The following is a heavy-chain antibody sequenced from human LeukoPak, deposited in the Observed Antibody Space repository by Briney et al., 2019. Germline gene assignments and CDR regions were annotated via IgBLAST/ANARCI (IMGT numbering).Heavy chain of an antibody. CDR2: ISGSGGST. CDR1: GFTFSDYG. Sequence: GGSLRLSCAASGFTFSDYGMHWVRQAPGKGLEWVSAISGSGGSTYYADSVKGRFTISRDNSKNTLYLQMNSLRAEDTAVYYCASRCTYYDILTGGSDLDYWGQGTLVTVSS. CDR3: ASRCTYYDILTGGSDLDY. D-gene: IGHD3-9*01. J-gene: IGHJ4*02. V-gene: IGHV3-23*01.